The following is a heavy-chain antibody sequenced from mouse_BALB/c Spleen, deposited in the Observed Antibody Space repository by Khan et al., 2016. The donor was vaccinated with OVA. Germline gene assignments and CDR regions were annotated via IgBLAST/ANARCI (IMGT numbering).Heavy chain of an antibody. CDR2: ISSGGGTYF. Sequence: EVQLQESGGGLVKPGDSLKLSCAASGFIFSKYAMSWVRQTPEKRLEWVATISSGGGTYFYYPDSVKGSFTMFRAKAKNTLYLHMRSLRSEDTAMYYCSRGDFGYFDYWGQGTTLTVSS. D-gene: IGHD6-2*01. J-gene: IGHJ2*01. CDR3: SRGDFGYFDY. V-gene: IGHV5-9-3*01. CDR1: GFIFSKYA.